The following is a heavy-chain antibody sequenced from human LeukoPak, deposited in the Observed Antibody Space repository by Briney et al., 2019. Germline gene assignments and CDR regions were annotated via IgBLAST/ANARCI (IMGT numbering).Heavy chain of an antibody. CDR2: INHSGST. Sequence: SETLSLTCAVYGGSFSGYYWSWIRQPPGKGLEWIGEINHSGSTNYNPSLKSRVTISVDTSKNQFSLKLSSVTAADTAVYYCARVKYSSSWPTDYWGQGTLVTVSS. CDR1: GGSFSGYY. J-gene: IGHJ4*02. V-gene: IGHV4-34*01. D-gene: IGHD6-13*01. CDR3: ARVKYSSSWPTDY.